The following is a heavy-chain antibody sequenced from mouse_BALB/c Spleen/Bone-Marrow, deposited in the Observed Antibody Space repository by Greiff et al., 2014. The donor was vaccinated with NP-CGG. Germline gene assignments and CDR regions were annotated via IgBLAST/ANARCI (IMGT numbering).Heavy chain of an antibody. CDR2: ISSGGSYT. J-gene: IGHJ4*01. CDR3: ARQYGNLGVMDY. V-gene: IGHV5-6*01. D-gene: IGHD2-1*01. Sequence: EVKLVESGGDLVKPGGSLKLSCAASGFTFSSYGMSWVRQTPDKRLEWVATISSGGSYTYYPDRVKGRFTISRDNAKNTLYLQMSSLKSEDAAMDYCARQYGNLGVMDYWGQGTSVTVSS. CDR1: GFTFSSYG.